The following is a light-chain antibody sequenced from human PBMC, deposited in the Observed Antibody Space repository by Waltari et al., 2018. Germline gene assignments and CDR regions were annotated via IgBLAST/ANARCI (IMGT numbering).Light chain of an antibody. Sequence: VMTQSPDSLAVSLGERVTINCKSSQSILYSGNSKSYLAVYQHKPSQPPKLLIYWASLRESGVPDRFRGSGSGTDFTLTITSLQAEDVAVYYCQQYYALPRTFGQGTKVEI. V-gene: IGKV4-1*01. CDR1: QSILYSGNSKSY. CDR2: WAS. CDR3: QQYYALPRT. J-gene: IGKJ1*01.